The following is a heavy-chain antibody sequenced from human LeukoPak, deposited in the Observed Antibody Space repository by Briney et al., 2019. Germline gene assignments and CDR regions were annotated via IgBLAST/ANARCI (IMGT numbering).Heavy chain of an antibody. CDR3: ARVDSDYDFTNY. D-gene: IGHD4-11*01. CDR1: GGSISSGGHY. CDR2: ITSSGRT. V-gene: IGHV4-31*03. J-gene: IGHJ4*02. Sequence: SQTLSLTCTVSGGSISSGGHYWSWVRQHPGRGLEWIGYITSSGRTFYNPSLKSRTTMSVDTSKNQFSLRLSSVTAADTAVYSCARVDSDYDFTNYWGQGTLVTVSS.